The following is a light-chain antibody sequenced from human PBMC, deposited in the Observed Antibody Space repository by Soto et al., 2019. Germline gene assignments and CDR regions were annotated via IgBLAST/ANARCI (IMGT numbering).Light chain of an antibody. Sequence: DLQMTQAPSTLSASVGDRVTITCRASQSISSWLAWYQQKPGKAPNLLIYKASSLESGVPSRFSDSGSVTEFTLTISSLQPDDFATYYCQQDKSYSPFGQGPKVEIK. V-gene: IGKV1-5*03. CDR2: KAS. J-gene: IGKJ1*01. CDR1: QSISSW. CDR3: QQDKSYSP.